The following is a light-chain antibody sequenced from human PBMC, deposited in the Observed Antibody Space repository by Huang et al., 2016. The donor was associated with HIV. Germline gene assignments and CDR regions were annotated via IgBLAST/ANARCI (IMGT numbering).Light chain of an antibody. CDR3: QQIYTFPHT. CDR2: AAS. Sequence: IQMTQSPSSVAASVGDRVSITCRASEPISGWLAWYQQQPGKAPKLLVYAASSLPNGGPPRFSGSGSGTDFTLTITSLQPEDFVTYYCQQIYTFPHTFGQGTKLEIK. CDR1: EPISGW. J-gene: IGKJ2*01. V-gene: IGKV1-12*01.